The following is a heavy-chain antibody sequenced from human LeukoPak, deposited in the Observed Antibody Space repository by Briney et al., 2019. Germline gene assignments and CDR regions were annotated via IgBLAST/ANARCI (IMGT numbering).Heavy chain of an antibody. CDR1: GGFFSDYY. CDR3: ARGPSVRYYDGSGYYYFDY. CDR2: INHSGSN. J-gene: IGHJ4*02. V-gene: IGHV4-34*01. D-gene: IGHD3-22*01. Sequence: PSETLSLTCAVYGGFFSDYYWSWIRQPPGKGLEWIGEINHSGSNNYNPSLKSRVTISVETSKNQFSLNLDSVTAADTAVYYCARGPSVRYYDGSGYYYFDYWGQGTLVTAST.